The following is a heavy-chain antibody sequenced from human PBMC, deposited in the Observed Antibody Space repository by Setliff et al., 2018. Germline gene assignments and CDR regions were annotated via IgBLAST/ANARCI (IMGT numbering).Heavy chain of an antibody. D-gene: IGHD2-2*01. CDR2: ISAYSGNT. CDR1: GYTFTNYA. CDR3: SRLVRYCTRTSCQRASGEDY. Sequence: ASVKVSCKASGYTFTNYAINWVRQAPGQGLEWVGWISAYSGNTYYAQKFQGRVTMTTDTSTATAYLELRSLRSDDTAAYYCSRLVRYCTRTSCQRASGEDYWGQGTLVTVSS. J-gene: IGHJ4*02. V-gene: IGHV1-18*01.